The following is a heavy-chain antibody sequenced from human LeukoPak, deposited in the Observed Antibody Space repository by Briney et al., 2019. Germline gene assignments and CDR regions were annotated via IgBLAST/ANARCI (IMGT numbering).Heavy chain of an antibody. V-gene: IGHV3-21*01. D-gene: IGHD5-12*01. Sequence: PGGSLRLSCAASGFTFSSYSMNWVRQAPGKGLEWVSSISSSSSYIYYADSVKGRFTISRDNSKNTVYLQMNSLRTEDTALYYCAKNRWGSVATPDSWGQGTQVTVSS. J-gene: IGHJ4*02. CDR1: GFTFSSYS. CDR2: ISSSSSYI. CDR3: AKNRWGSVATPDS.